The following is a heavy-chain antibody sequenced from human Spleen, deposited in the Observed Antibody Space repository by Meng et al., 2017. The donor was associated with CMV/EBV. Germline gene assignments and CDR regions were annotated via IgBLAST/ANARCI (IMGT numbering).Heavy chain of an antibody. CDR3: SRGNYPHP. Sequence: LILSCADPGFTFRDYYMTCIRQAPGKGLEWISYIDTSGDTIYYADSVKGRFTISRDNAQNSLYLHMSSLTAEDSATYYCSRGNYPHPWGQGTLVTVSS. V-gene: IGHV3-11*04. D-gene: IGHD1-7*01. CDR1: GFTFRDYY. J-gene: IGHJ5*02. CDR2: IDTSGDTI.